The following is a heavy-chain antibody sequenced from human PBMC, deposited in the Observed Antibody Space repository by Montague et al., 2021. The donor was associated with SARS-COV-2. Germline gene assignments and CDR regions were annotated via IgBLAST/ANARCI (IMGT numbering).Heavy chain of an antibody. CDR3: ARGADRYYFYGIDV. CDR2: TYYRSKRYN. J-gene: IGHJ6*02. Sequence: CAISGDSVSSISAARNWIRQSPARGPGWLGRTYYRSKRYNEYAVSVNSRITINPDTSKNQLSLQVNSVTPEDTAVDYCARGADRYYFYGIDVWGQGTTVTVSS. V-gene: IGHV6-1*01. D-gene: IGHD6-19*01. CDR1: GDSVSSISAA.